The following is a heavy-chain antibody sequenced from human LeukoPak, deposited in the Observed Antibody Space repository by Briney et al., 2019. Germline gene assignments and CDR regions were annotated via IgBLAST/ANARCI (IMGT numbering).Heavy chain of an antibody. Sequence: SETLSLTCTVSGGSISDYSWSWIRQPPGKGLEWIGYIYYSGHTNHNPSLKSRVTISVDTSKNQFSLKPSSVTAADTAVYYCARADYSAYYFDYWGQGTLVTVSS. CDR3: ARADYSAYYFDY. V-gene: IGHV4-59*01. CDR2: IYYSGHT. J-gene: IGHJ4*02. D-gene: IGHD2-15*01. CDR1: GGSISDYS.